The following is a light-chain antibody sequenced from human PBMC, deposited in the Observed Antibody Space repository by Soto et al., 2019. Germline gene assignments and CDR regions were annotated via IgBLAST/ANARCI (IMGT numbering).Light chain of an antibody. V-gene: IGKV3-20*01. J-gene: IGKJ5*01. CDR1: QSVSSSY. Sequence: EIVLTQSPGTLSLSPGERATLSCRASQSVSSSYLAWYQQKPGQAPRLLIYGASSRATGIPDRFSGSGSGTDFTLTISRLEPEVFAVYYCQQYGSSPRFTFVQGTRLEMK. CDR3: QQYGSSPRFT. CDR2: GAS.